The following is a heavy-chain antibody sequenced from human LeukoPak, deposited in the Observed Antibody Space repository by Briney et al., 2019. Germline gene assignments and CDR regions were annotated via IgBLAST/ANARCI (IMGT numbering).Heavy chain of an antibody. D-gene: IGHD2-2*01. CDR3: ARSCSSTSCHKPPLFDY. CDR1: GGSVSTTTYH. V-gene: IGHV4-39*07. CDR2: IYYSGTT. Sequence: SETLSLTCTVSGGSVSTTTYHWAWIRQPPGKGLEWIGNIYYSGTTYYNPSLKSRIAISIDTSKNLFSLKLNSVTAADTAVYYCARSCSSTSCHKPPLFDYWGQGTLVTVSS. J-gene: IGHJ4*02.